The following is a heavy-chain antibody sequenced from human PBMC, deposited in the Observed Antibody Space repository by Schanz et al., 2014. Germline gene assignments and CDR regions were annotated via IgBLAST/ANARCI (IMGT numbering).Heavy chain of an antibody. CDR2: IIPVLAIA. CDR1: GGTFSSYT. D-gene: IGHD5-12*01. Sequence: QVQLVQSGAEVKKPGSSVKVSCKASGGTFSSYTISWVRQAPGQGLEWMGRIIPVLAIADYAQKFQGRVTITADRSTSTAYMELSSLRSEDTAVYYCARAFGGYDTAGALDYWGQGTLVTVSS. CDR3: ARAFGGYDTAGALDY. J-gene: IGHJ4*02. V-gene: IGHV1-69*02.